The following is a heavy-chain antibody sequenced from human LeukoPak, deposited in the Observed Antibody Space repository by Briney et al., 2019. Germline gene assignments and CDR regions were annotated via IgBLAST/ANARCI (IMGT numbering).Heavy chain of an antibody. CDR1: GFTFSSYS. D-gene: IGHD3-22*01. Sequence: GGSLRLSCAASGFTFSSYSKNWVRQAPGKGLEWVSSISSSSSYIYYADSVKGRFTISRDNAKNSLYLQMNSLRAEDTAVYYCASYYYDSSGYFDYWGQGTLVTVSS. CDR3: ASYYYDSSGYFDY. V-gene: IGHV3-21*01. J-gene: IGHJ4*02. CDR2: ISSSSSYI.